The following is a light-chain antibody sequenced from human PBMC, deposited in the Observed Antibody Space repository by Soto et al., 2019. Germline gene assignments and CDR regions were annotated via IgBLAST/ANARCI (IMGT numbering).Light chain of an antibody. Sequence: EIVLTQSPATLSLSPGERSTLSCRASQSVHSNLAWYQQKPGQAPRLLIYDASNRATGIPAKFSGSGSGTDFTLTISSLEPEDFAFYYCQQRTSWPLTFGGGTKVEIK. J-gene: IGKJ4*01. CDR1: QSVHSN. V-gene: IGKV3-11*01. CDR3: QQRTSWPLT. CDR2: DAS.